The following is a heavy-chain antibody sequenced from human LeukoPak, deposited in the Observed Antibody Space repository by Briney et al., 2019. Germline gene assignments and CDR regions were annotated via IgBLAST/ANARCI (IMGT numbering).Heavy chain of an antibody. J-gene: IGHJ4*02. V-gene: IGHV4-59*01. D-gene: IGHD6-6*01. CDR2: IYHSGST. Sequence: SETLSLTCTLSGPSITTYYWTWIRQPPGKGLEWIGYIYHSGSTNYNPSLKSRVTISLDTSRNQFSLGLSSVTAADTAVYFCAREYSTSSEGEYFDYWGQGSLVTVSS. CDR1: GPSITTYY. CDR3: AREYSTSSEGEYFDY.